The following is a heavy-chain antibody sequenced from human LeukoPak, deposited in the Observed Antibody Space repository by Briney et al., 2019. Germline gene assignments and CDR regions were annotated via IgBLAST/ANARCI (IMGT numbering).Heavy chain of an antibody. D-gene: IGHD3-22*01. V-gene: IGHV4-39*07. Sequence: SETLSLTCTVSGGSISSSSYYWGWIRQPPGKGLEWIGSIYYSGSTYYNPSLKSRVTISVDTSKNQFSLKLSSVTAADTAVYYCARESTYYYDSSGYSWGQGTLVTVSS. CDR1: GGSISSSSYY. CDR2: IYYSGST. CDR3: ARESTYYYDSSGYS. J-gene: IGHJ4*02.